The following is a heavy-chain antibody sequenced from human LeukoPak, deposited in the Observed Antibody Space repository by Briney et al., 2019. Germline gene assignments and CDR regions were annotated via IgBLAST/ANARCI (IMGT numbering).Heavy chain of an antibody. CDR3: AGSSGLYYFDY. CDR2: IYSDGIT. J-gene: IGHJ4*02. CDR1: GFTVSDNY. D-gene: IGHD6-19*01. V-gene: IGHV3-53*01. Sequence: GGSLRLSCAASGFTVSDNYMSWVRQAPGKGLEWVSVIYSDGITYYADSVRGRFTISRDNSKNTPYLQMNSLRAEDTAVYYCAGSSGLYYFDYWGQGTLVTVSS.